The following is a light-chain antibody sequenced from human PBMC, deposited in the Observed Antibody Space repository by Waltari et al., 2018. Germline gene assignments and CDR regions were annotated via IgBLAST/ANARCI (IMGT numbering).Light chain of an antibody. CDR2: DDS. CDR3: QVWDPDIDHAGVV. J-gene: IGLJ2*01. Sequence: YVLTQPPSVSVAPGQSATIPCEGFNINYKNVHRYQQKPGQAPVLVCFDDSVRPSGIPERVSGSNSENTATLTISRVEAGDEADYYCQVWDPDIDHAGVVFGGGTKLTVL. V-gene: IGLV3-21*02. CDR1: NINYKN.